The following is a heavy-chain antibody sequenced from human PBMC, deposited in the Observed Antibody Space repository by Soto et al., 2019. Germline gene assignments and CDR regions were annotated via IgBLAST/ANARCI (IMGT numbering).Heavy chain of an antibody. J-gene: IGHJ6*02. V-gene: IGHV3-23*01. CDR3: AKDTPQQLVNQGYYYGMDV. CDR2: ISGSGGST. CDR1: GFTFSSYA. D-gene: IGHD6-13*01. Sequence: ELQLLESGGGLVQPGGSLRLSCAASGFTFSSYAMSWVRQAPGKGLEWVSAISGSGGSTYYADSVKGRFTISRDNSKNTLYLQMNSLRAEDTAVYYCAKDTPQQLVNQGYYYGMDVWGQGTTVTVSS.